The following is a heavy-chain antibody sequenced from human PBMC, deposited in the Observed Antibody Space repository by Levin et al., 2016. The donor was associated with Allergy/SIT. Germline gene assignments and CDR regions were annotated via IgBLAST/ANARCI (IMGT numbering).Heavy chain of an antibody. CDR2: IYPGDSDT. J-gene: IGHJ4*02. V-gene: IGHV5-51*01. CDR3: ARRLDGYSYASFDY. D-gene: IGHD5-18*01. CDR1: GYSFASYW. Sequence: KVSCKGSGYSFASYWIGWVRQMPGKGLEWMGIIYPGDSDTSYSPSFQGQVTISADKSISTAYLQWSSLKASDTAIYFCARRLDGYSYASFDYWGQGTLVSVSS.